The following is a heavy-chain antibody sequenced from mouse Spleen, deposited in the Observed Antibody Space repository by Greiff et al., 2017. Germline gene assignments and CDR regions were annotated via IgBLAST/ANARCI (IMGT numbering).Heavy chain of an antibody. V-gene: IGHV1-69*01. D-gene: IGHD1-1*01. J-gene: IGHJ2*01. CDR2: IDPSDSYT. CDR1: GYTFTSYW. CDR3: ARGITTGRDYFDY. Sequence: QVQLQQPGAELVMPGASVKLSCKASGYTFTSYWMHWVKQRPGQGLEWIGEIDPSDSYTNYNQKFKGKATLTVDKSSSTAYMQLSSLTSEDSAVYYCARGITTGRDYFDYWGQGTTLTVSS.